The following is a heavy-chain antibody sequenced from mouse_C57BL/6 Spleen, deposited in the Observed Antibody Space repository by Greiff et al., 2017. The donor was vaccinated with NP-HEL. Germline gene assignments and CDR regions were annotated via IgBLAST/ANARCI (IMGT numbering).Heavy chain of an antibody. CDR1: GYTFTSYW. V-gene: IGHV1-74*01. CDR3: AMHYYGSSYAFAY. J-gene: IGHJ3*01. D-gene: IGHD1-1*01. Sequence: QVQLKQPGAELVKPGASVKVSCKASGYTFTSYWMHWVKQRPGQGLEWIGRIHPSDSDTNYNQKFKGKATLTVDKSSSTAYMQLSSLTSEDSAVYYCAMHYYGSSYAFAYWGQGTLVTVSA. CDR2: IHPSDSDT.